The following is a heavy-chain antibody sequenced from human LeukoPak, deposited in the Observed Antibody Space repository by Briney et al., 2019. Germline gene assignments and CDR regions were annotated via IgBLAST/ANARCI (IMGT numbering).Heavy chain of an antibody. Sequence: GGSLRLSCAASGFTFSSYSMNWVRQAPGKGLEWVSYISSSSSTIYYADSVKGRFTISRDNAKNSLYLQMNSLRAEDTAVYYCAREGPAVDGVFDYWGQGTLVTVSS. J-gene: IGHJ4*02. V-gene: IGHV3-48*01. CDR1: GFTFSSYS. CDR2: ISSSSSTI. CDR3: AREGPAVDGVFDY. D-gene: IGHD2-2*01.